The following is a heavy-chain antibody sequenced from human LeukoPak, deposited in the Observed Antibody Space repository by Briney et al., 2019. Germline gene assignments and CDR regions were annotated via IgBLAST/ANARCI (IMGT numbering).Heavy chain of an antibody. D-gene: IGHD3-16*02. V-gene: IGHV3-21*01. CDR1: AYSFSSYW. J-gene: IGHJ4*02. CDR2: ISSISSCT. CDR3: ARDQDDNVWGGYCYEGVRYFDY. Sequence: GEPLKLSCKGFAYSFSSYWINWARQAPGKGLEWISSISSISSCTSSADSVKGRFTISRDNAKNSLYLQSNTLRPAHTAAYYSARDQDDNVWGGYCYEGVRYFDYWGQGTLVTVSS.